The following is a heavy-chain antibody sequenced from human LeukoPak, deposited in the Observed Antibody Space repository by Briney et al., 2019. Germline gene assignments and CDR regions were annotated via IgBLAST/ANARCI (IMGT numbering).Heavy chain of an antibody. J-gene: IGHJ4*02. CDR2: ISGSGGST. D-gene: IGHD6-19*01. CDR3: AKDRGIAVAGTFDY. V-gene: IGHV3-23*01. Sequence: GGSLRLSCAASGFTFSSYAMSWVRQAPGRGLEWVSAISGSGGSTYYADSVKGRFTISRDNSKNTLYLQMNSLRAEDTAVYYCAKDRGIAVAGTFDYWGQGTLVTVSS. CDR1: GFTFSSYA.